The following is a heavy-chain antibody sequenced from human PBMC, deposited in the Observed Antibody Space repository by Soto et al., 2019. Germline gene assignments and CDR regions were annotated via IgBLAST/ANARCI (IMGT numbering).Heavy chain of an antibody. CDR1: GGSISSSNY. D-gene: IGHD6-19*01. J-gene: IGHJ6*02. Sequence: SETLSLTCAVSGGSISSSNYWSWIRQPPGKGLDWIGEINHSGSTNYNPSLKSRVTISVDTSKNQFSLKLSSVTAADTAVYYCARGHPFSSGWIYYYYYGMDVWGQGTTVTVSS. CDR3: ARGHPFSSGWIYYYYYGMDV. V-gene: IGHV4-4*02. CDR2: INHSGST.